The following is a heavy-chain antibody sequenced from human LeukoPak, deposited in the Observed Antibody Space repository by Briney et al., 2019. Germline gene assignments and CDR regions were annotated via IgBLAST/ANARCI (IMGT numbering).Heavy chain of an antibody. CDR1: GFTVSSNY. V-gene: IGHV3-53*05. CDR2: IYSGGST. Sequence: PGGSLRLSCAASGFTVSSNYMSWVRQAPGKGLEWVSVIYSGGSTYYADSVKGRFTISRDNSKNTLYLQMNSLRSEDTAVYYCARESIAAAGDYWGQGTLVTVSS. J-gene: IGHJ4*02. D-gene: IGHD6-13*01. CDR3: ARESIAAAGDY.